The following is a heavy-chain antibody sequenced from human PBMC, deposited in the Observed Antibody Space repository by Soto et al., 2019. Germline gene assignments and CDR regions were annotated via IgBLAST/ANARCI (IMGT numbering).Heavy chain of an antibody. D-gene: IGHD4-17*01. CDR1: GLTFSNLG. CDR3: AKDRSTVTSYFDY. V-gene: IGHV3-30*18. CDR2: IAYDGSNE. Sequence: PGGSLRLSCAASGLTFSNLGMHWVRQAPGKGLEWVAGIAYDGSNEYYADSVKGRFTISRDNSKNTLYLQMNSLGAEDTAVYYCAKDRSTVTSYFDYWGQGTLVTVSS. J-gene: IGHJ4*01.